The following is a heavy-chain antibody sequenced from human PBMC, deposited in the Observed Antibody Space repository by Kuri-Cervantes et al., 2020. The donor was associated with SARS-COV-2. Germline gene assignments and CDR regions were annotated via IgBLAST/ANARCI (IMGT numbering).Heavy chain of an antibody. CDR3: ARDSPPDYYDSSGYDAFDI. Sequence: SETLSLTCTVSGGSISSYYWSWIRQPPGKGLEWIGYIYYSGSTNYNPSLKSRVTMSVDTSKNQFSLKLSSVTAADTAVYYCARDSPPDYYDSSGYDAFDIWGQGTMVTVSS. CDR1: GGSISSYY. D-gene: IGHD3-22*01. CDR2: IYYSGST. J-gene: IGHJ3*02. V-gene: IGHV4-59*12.